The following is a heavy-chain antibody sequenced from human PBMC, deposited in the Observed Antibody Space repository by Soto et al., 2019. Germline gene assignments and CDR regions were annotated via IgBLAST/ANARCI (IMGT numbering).Heavy chain of an antibody. CDR2: IIPILGIA. Sequence: ASVKVSCKASGGTFSSYTISWVRQAPGQGLEWMGRIIPILGIANYAQKFQGRVTITADKSTSTAYMELSSLRSEDTAVYYCASNLMVRGVIGMDNNWFDPWGQGTLVTVSS. CDR1: GGTFSSYT. J-gene: IGHJ5*02. V-gene: IGHV1-69*02. D-gene: IGHD3-10*01. CDR3: ASNLMVRGVIGMDNNWFDP.